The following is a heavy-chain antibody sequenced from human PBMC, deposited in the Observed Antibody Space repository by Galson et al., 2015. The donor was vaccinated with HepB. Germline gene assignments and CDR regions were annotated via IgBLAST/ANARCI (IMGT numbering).Heavy chain of an antibody. J-gene: IGHJ3*02. CDR3: ARACGGDCRNDAFDI. CDR1: GGSFNGYY. CDR2: INHSGST. D-gene: IGHD2-21*02. Sequence: ETLSLTCAVYGGSFNGYYWSWIRQPPGKGLEWIGEINHSGSTNYNPSLKSRVTISVDTSKNQFSLKLSSVTAADTAVYYCARACGGDCRNDAFDIWGQGTMVTVSS. V-gene: IGHV4-34*01.